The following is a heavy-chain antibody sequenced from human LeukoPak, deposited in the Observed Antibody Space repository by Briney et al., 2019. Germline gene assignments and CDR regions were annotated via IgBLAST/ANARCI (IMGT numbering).Heavy chain of an antibody. V-gene: IGHV3-30*04. Sequence: PGGSLRLSCAASGFTFSRYAMHWVRQAPGKGLEWVAIISDDGSHKDYADSVKGRFTISRDNSKNTLYLQMNSLRAEDTAVYYCAKSTITMIVVRAFDIWGQGTMVTVSS. D-gene: IGHD3-22*01. J-gene: IGHJ3*02. CDR2: ISDDGSHK. CDR3: AKSTITMIVVRAFDI. CDR1: GFTFSRYA.